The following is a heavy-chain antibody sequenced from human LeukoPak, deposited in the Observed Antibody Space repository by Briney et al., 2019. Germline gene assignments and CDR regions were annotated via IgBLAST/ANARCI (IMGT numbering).Heavy chain of an antibody. Sequence: SETLSLTCTVSGGSISTFYWNWIRQPAGKGLEWIGRIYASGSTNYNPSLKSRVTISVDTSKNQFSLKLSSVTAADTAVYYCARDRFLPRNWNYDDAFDIWGQGTMVTVSS. CDR3: ARDRFLPRNWNYDDAFDI. V-gene: IGHV4-4*07. CDR1: GGSISTFY. J-gene: IGHJ3*02. D-gene: IGHD1-7*01. CDR2: IYASGST.